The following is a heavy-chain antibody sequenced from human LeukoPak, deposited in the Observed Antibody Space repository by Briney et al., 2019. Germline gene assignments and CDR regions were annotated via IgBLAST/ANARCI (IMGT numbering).Heavy chain of an antibody. V-gene: IGHV1-2*02. Sequence: ASVKVSCKASGYRFTGYYMHWGRQAPGQGLEWMGWINPNSGGTNYAQKFQGRVTMTRDTSISTAYMELSRLRSDDTAVYYCARGRIVVANTGAFDIWGQGTMVPVSS. CDR2: INPNSGGT. J-gene: IGHJ3*02. CDR1: GYRFTGYY. CDR3: ARGRIVVANTGAFDI. D-gene: IGHD3-22*01.